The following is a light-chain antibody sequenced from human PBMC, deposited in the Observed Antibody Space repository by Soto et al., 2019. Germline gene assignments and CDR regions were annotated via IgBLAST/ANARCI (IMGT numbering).Light chain of an antibody. J-gene: IGKJ1*01. Sequence: EIVLTQSPVTLSLSPGEVATLSCRASQSVGKYLVWYQQKPGQAPRRLIYDASNRATGISTRFSGSGSVTDFTLTISYLETEDFAVYYGQQRSSWPPTFGQGTKLEI. CDR1: QSVGKY. CDR2: DAS. V-gene: IGKV3-11*01. CDR3: QQRSSWPPT.